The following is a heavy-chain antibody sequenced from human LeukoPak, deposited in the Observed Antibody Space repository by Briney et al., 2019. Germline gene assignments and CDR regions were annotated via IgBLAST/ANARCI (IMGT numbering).Heavy chain of an antibody. D-gene: IGHD5-12*01. CDR1: GFTFSSYNM. V-gene: IGHV4-4*02. CDR2: IYHSGST. CDR3: ARERSRGYSGYGEGYYFDY. Sequence: GSLRLSCAASGFTFSSYNMNWVRQAPGKGLEWIGEIYHSGSTNYNPSLKSRVTISVDKSKNQFSLKLSSVTAADTAVYYCARERSRGYSGYGEGYYFDYWGQGTLVTVSS. J-gene: IGHJ4*02.